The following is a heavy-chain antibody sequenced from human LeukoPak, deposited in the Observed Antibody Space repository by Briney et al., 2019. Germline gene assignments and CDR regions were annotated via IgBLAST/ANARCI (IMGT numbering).Heavy chain of an antibody. CDR1: GFTFSSYA. D-gene: IGHD3-22*01. J-gene: IGHJ4*02. V-gene: IGHV3-23*01. CDR3: AKANYYDSSGYY. CDR2: ISGSGGST. Sequence: GGSLRLSCAASGFTFSSYAMSWVRQAPGKGLEWVSSISGSGGSTYYADSVKGRFTVSRDNSKNTLYLQMNSLRAEDTAVYHCAKANYYDSSGYYWGQGTLVTVSS.